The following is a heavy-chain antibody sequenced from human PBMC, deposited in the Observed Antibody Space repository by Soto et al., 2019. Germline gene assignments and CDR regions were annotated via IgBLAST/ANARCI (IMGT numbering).Heavy chain of an antibody. V-gene: IGHV2-5*01. CDR1: GISLSTSGVG. D-gene: IGHD1-1*01. Sequence: SGPTLVNPTQTLTLTCTLSGISLSTSGVGLGWIRQTPGKALEWLALVYWNDDKHYSPSLKSRLTITKDTSKNQAILTMTNMDPVDTATYFCARGLATLPVFAFDIWGQGTVVTVSS. J-gene: IGHJ3*02. CDR3: ARGLATLPVFAFDI. CDR2: VYWNDDK.